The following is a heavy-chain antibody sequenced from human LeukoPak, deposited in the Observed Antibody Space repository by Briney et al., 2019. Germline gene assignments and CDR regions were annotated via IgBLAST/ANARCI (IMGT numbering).Heavy chain of an antibody. J-gene: IGHJ4*02. CDR3: ARVGDIVVVPNAIEFDH. CDR2: INAGNGNT. D-gene: IGHD2-2*01. V-gene: IGHV1-3*01. CDR1: GYSFSTYA. Sequence: ASVTVSCKASGYSFSTYAMHWVRQAPGQRLEWMGWINAGNGNTKYSQKFEGRVTFTRDTSASTAYMEVSSLRSEDTAVYYCARVGDIVVVPNAIEFDHWGQGTLVTVSS.